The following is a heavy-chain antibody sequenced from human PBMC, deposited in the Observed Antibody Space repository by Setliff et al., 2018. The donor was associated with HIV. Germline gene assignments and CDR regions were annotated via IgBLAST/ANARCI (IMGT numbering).Heavy chain of an antibody. CDR1: GFSFSDSW. J-gene: IGHJ4*02. D-gene: IGHD6-19*01. CDR3: ARRLSSGSYFGY. V-gene: IGHV3-7*03. CDR2: IKQDGSEK. Sequence: GGSLRLSCAASGFSFSDSWMTWVRQAPGKGLEWVANIKQDGSEKYYVDSVKGRFTISRDNAKNSLYLQMNSLRAEDTAVYYCARRLSSGSYFGYWGQGTLVTVSS.